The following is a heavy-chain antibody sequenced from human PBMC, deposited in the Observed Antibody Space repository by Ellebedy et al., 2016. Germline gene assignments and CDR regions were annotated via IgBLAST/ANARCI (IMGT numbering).Heavy chain of an antibody. D-gene: IGHD3-10*01. CDR2: ISWNSGSI. CDR3: ARGAYGSGSGVDY. V-gene: IGHV3-9*01. CDR1: GFTFDDYA. Sequence: SLKISCAASGFTFDDYAMHWVRQAPGKGLEWVSGISWNSGSIGYADSVKGRFTISRDNAKNSLYLQMNSLRTEDTAVYYCARGAYGSGSGVDYWGQGTLVTVSS. J-gene: IGHJ4*02.